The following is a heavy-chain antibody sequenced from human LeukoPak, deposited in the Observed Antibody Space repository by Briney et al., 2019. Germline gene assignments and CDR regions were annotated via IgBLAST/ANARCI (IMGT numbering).Heavy chain of an antibody. V-gene: IGHV4-31*03. J-gene: IGHJ4*02. Sequence: SETLSLTCTVSGGSISSGGYYWSWIRQHPGKGLEWIGYIYYSGSTYYNPSLKSRVTISVDTSKNQFSLKLSSVTAADTAVYYCAREGYDSSGYYYSWGQGTLVTVSS. CDR1: GGSISSGGYY. CDR3: AREGYDSSGYYYS. CDR2: IYYSGST. D-gene: IGHD3-22*01.